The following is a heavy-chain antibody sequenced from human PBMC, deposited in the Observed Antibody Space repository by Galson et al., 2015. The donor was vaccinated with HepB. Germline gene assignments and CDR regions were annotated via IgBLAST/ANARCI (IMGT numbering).Heavy chain of an antibody. J-gene: IGHJ6*02. CDR2: IIPIFGTA. V-gene: IGHV1-69*06. Sequence: SVKVSCKASGGIFSSYAISWVRQAPGQGLEWMGGIIPIFGTANYAQKFQGRVTITADKSTSTAYMELSSLRSEDTAVYYCARDAPGVLHYYGMDVWGQGTTVTVSS. CDR3: ARDAPGVLHYYGMDV. CDR1: GGIFSSYA. D-gene: IGHD3-10*01.